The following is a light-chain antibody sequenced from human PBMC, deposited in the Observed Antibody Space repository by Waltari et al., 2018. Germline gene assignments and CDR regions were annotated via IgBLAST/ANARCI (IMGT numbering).Light chain of an antibody. CDR3: MKATQLPRT. CDR2: QIS. Sequence: DIVMYQTLLSAPVTPGQQADISCSDSQSLVHNNGNTYWSWLQQRPGQSPRLLIYQISNRVSGVPDRFSGSGAGTDFTLKISRVEAEDVGVYYCMKATQLPRTFGQGTKVEIK. J-gene: IGKJ1*01. V-gene: IGKV2-24*01. CDR1: QSLVHNNGNTY.